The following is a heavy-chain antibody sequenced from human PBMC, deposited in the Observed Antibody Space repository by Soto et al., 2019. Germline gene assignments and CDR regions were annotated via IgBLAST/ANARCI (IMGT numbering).Heavy chain of an antibody. Sequence: SETLSLTCAVYGGSFSGYYWSWIRQPPGKGLEWIGEINHSGSTNYNPSLKSRVTISVDTSKNQFSLKLRSVTAADTAVYYCARVRILEAGPENWFDPWGPGTLVTVSS. CDR1: GGSFSGYY. D-gene: IGHD6-19*01. J-gene: IGHJ5*02. CDR2: INHSGST. V-gene: IGHV4-34*01. CDR3: ARVRILEAGPENWFDP.